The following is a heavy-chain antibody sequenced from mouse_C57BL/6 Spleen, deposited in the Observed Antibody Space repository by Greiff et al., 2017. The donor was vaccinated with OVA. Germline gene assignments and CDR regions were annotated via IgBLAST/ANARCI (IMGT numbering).Heavy chain of an antibody. Sequence: VQLQQPGAELVRPGTSVKLSCKASGYTFTSYWMHWVKQRPGQGLDWIGVIDPSDSYTNYNQKFKGKATLTVDTSSSTAYMQLSSLTSEDSAVYYCALSIWDGQDYFDYWGQGTTLTVSS. CDR2: IDPSDSYT. D-gene: IGHD4-1*01. J-gene: IGHJ2*01. CDR1: GYTFTSYW. V-gene: IGHV1-59*01. CDR3: ALSIWDGQDYFDY.